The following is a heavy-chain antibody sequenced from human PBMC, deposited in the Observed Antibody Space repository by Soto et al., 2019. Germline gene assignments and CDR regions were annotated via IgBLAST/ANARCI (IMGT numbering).Heavy chain of an antibody. CDR1: GFTFSDHY. J-gene: IGHJ4*02. V-gene: IGHV3-72*01. CDR3: ARPLGDYYDSSQLPYD. Sequence: PGGSLRLSCAASGFTFSDHYIDWVRQAPGKGLEWVGRTRNKANSYTTEYAASVKGRFTISRDDSKNSLYLQMNSLKTEDTAVYYCARPLGDYYDSSQLPYDWGQGTLVTVSS. D-gene: IGHD3-22*01. CDR2: TRNKANSYTT.